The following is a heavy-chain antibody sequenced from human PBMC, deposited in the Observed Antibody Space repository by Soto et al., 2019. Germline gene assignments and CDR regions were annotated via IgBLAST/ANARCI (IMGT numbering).Heavy chain of an antibody. J-gene: IGHJ4*02. CDR1: GFTFRNYD. D-gene: IGHD3-9*01. V-gene: IGHV3-23*01. CDR3: AKDRQFRSYYESAGHYNN. Sequence: EVQLLESGGGLVQPGGSLRLSCVASGFTFRNYDMSWVRQAPGKGLEWVSGISGGGAITYYADSVRGRFTIARDNSKNTLYLQLNSLGAEDTAIYYCAKDRQFRSYYESAGHYNNWGQGTLVTVSS. CDR2: ISGGGAIT.